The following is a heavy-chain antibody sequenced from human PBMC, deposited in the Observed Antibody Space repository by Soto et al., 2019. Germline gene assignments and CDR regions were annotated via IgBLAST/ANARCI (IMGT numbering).Heavy chain of an antibody. V-gene: IGHV1-18*01. CDR1: GYTFSNYG. J-gene: IGHJ6*02. CDR2: ISGYNGNT. D-gene: IGHD6-19*01. Sequence: QVQLVQSGAEVKKPGASVTVSCKTSGYTFSNYGINCVRQAPGQGLEWMGWISGYNGNTNYAQTVQGRVTMTTDTSTGTVYMELRSLKSDDTAIYYCSRFIMVGGWFDPNYYHGMDVWGQGTTVTVSS. CDR3: SRFIMVGGWFDPNYYHGMDV.